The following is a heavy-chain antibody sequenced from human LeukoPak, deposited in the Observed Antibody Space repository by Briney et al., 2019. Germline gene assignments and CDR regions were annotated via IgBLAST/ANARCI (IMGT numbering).Heavy chain of an antibody. D-gene: IGHD6-13*01. CDR2: INPSGGST. CDR1: TFXXXY. Sequence: TFXXXYXXXXRQXPGQGLXXXGIINPSGGSTTYAQKFQGRVTMTRDTSTSTVYMELSSLRSEDTAVYYCARGIAAAGRRFDYWGQGTLVTVSS. V-gene: IGHV1-46*01. J-gene: IGHJ4*02. CDR3: ARGIAAAGRRFDY.